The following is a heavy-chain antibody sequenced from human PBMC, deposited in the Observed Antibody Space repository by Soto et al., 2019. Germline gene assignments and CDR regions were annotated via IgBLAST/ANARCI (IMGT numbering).Heavy chain of an antibody. Sequence: SETLSLTCAVAGGSISSGGYSWSWIRQPPGKGLEWIGYIYHSGSTYYNPSLKSRVTISVDTSKNQFSLNLSSVTAADTAVYYCASLQKRTTVITTRSFLAFGGQRSLVP. J-gene: IGHJ4*02. V-gene: IGHV4-30-2*02. CDR3: ASLQKRTTVITTRSFLAF. CDR2: IYHSGST. CDR1: GGSISSGGYS. D-gene: IGHD4-17*01.